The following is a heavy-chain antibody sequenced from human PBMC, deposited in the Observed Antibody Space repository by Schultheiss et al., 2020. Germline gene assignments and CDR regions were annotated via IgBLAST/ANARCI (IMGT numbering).Heavy chain of an antibody. Sequence: SETLSLTCAVYGGSFSGYYWSWIRQPPGKGLEWIGYIYYSGSTYYNPSLKSRVTMSMHTSMNQVSLNLSSVTAADTAVYYCARGGPGAPAKYYFDYWGQGTLVTVSS. J-gene: IGHJ4*02. CDR2: IYYSGST. D-gene: IGHD1-26*01. CDR1: GGSFSGYY. V-gene: IGHV4-34*11. CDR3: ARGGPGAPAKYYFDY.